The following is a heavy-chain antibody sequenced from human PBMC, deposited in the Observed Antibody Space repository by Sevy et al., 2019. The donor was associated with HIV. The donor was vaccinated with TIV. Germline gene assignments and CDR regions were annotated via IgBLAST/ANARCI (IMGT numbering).Heavy chain of an antibody. V-gene: IGHV5-51*01. D-gene: IGHD3-10*01. J-gene: IGHJ4*02. CDR1: GYSFTSYW. Sequence: GESLKISCKGSGYSFTSYWIGWVRQMPGKGLEWMGIIYPGDSDTRYSPSFQGQVNISADKSISTAYLQWSSLKASDTAMYYCARHGPQVSYYYGSGSYYFDYWGQGTLVTVSS. CDR3: ARHGPQVSYYYGSGSYYFDY. CDR2: IYPGDSDT.